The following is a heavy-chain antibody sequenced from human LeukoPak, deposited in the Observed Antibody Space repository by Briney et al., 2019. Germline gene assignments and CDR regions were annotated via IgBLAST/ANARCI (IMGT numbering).Heavy chain of an antibody. CDR3: ARGFCRGESCYSGEYFQH. V-gene: IGHV4-34*01. CDR2: ITHNGST. CDR1: GESLNDYY. Sequence: SETLSLTCGVHGESLNDYYWSWIRQSPGKGLEWIGEITHNGSTTFNPSLESRLTISVDTSKNQFSLKLTSVTAADASVYFCARGFCRGESCYSGEYFQHWGQGTLVTVSP. J-gene: IGHJ1*01. D-gene: IGHD2-15*01.